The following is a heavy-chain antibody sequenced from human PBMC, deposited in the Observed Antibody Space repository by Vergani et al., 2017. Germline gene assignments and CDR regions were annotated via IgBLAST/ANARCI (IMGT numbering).Heavy chain of an antibody. V-gene: IGHV3-23*01. D-gene: IGHD6-13*01. J-gene: IGHJ4*02. CDR3: AKGGIAAAGPFDY. Sequence: EVQLLQSGGGVIQPGGSVRLSCAASGFTFSACPMTWVRQAPGKGLEWVSAISARYPSTYYADSVKGRFTISRDNAKNSLYLQMNSLRAEDMALYYCAKGGIAAAGPFDYWGQGTLVTVSS. CDR2: ISARYPST. CDR1: GFTFSACP.